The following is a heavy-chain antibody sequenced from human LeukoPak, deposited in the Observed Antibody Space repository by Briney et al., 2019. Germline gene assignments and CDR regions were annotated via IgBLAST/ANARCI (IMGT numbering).Heavy chain of an antibody. Sequence: PGGSLRLSCAASGFTFSSYEMNWVRQAPGKGLEWVSYISSSGSTIYYADSVKGRFTISRDNAKNSLYLQMNSLRAEDTAVYYCARDSDTETGWYYYGMDVWGQGTTVTVSS. V-gene: IGHV3-48*03. CDR2: ISSSGSTI. J-gene: IGHJ6*02. CDR1: GFTFSSYE. CDR3: ARDSDTETGWYYYGMDV. D-gene: IGHD2-8*02.